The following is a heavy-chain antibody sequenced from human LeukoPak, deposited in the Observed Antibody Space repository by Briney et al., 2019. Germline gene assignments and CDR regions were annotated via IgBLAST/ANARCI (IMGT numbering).Heavy chain of an antibody. V-gene: IGHV3-53*04. J-gene: IGHJ6*02. Sequence: GGSLRLSCAASGFTVSSNYMSWVRQAPGKGLEWVSVIYSGGSTYYADSVKGRFTISRHISQNTLYLQMNSLRAEDTAVYYCTTYDYGDYYFFYGMDVWGQGTTVTVSS. CDR2: IYSGGST. CDR1: GFTVSSNY. D-gene: IGHD4-17*01. CDR3: TTYDYGDYYFFYGMDV.